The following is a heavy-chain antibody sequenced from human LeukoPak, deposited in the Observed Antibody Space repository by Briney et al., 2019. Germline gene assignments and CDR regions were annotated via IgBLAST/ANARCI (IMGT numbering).Heavy chain of an antibody. CDR3: ARDARYSSGWSFDY. Sequence: ASVKVSCKASGYTFTSYGISWVRQAPGQGLEWMGWISAYNGNTNYAQELQGRVTMTTDTSTSTAYMELRSLRSDDTAVYYCARDARYSSGWSFDYWGQGTLVTVSS. J-gene: IGHJ4*02. CDR2: ISAYNGNT. D-gene: IGHD6-19*01. CDR1: GYTFTSYG. V-gene: IGHV1-18*01.